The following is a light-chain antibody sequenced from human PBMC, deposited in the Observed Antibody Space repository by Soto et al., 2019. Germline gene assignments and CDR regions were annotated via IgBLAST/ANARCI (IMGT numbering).Light chain of an antibody. J-gene: IGKJ4*01. CDR3: QQNNKWPPVT. CDR2: GAS. CDR1: QTISND. V-gene: IGKV3-15*01. Sequence: EVVMTQSPATVSVSPGEGVTLSCRASQTISNDLAWYQQKPGQAPRLLIYGASTRATGVPARFSGGGSGTEFTLTISSLQSEDFAFYYCQQNNKWPPVTFGGGTMVDIK.